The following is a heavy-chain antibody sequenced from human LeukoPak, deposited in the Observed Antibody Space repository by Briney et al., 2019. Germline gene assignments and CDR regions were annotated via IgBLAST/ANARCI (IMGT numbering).Heavy chain of an antibody. J-gene: IGHJ6*04. CDR1: GCFISTYY. Sequence: SETLSLTFTVSGCFISTYYWSWIRQPPGKGLEWIGYIHYIGSTNYNPSLKSRVTISVDTSKNQFSLKLNSVTAADTAVYYCARGGCSGGSCYSFYYGMDVWGKGTTVTVSS. V-gene: IGHV4-59*01. CDR3: ARGGCSGGSCYSFYYGMDV. D-gene: IGHD2-15*01. CDR2: IHYIGST.